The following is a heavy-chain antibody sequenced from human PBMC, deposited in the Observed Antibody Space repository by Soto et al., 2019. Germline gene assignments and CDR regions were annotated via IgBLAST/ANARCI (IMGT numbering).Heavy chain of an antibody. CDR2: ISYDGSNN. D-gene: IGHD2-2*01. CDR3: ARPALYCDSTSCYSWFDP. V-gene: IGHV3-30-3*01. CDR1: GFPFSSYA. J-gene: IGHJ5*02. Sequence: ESGGGVVQPGRSLRLSCAASGFPFSSYAMHWVRQAPGKGLEWVALISYDGSNNYYADSVKGRFTISRENSNNTLYLQMNSLRAEDTAVYYCARPALYCDSTSCYSWFDPWGQGTLVTVSS.